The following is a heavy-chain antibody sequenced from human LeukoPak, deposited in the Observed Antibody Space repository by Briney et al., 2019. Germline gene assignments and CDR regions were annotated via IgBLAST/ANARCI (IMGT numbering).Heavy chain of an antibody. CDR3: ARHYSSSWAGWFDP. V-gene: IGHV4-39*01. Sequence: SETLSLTCTVSGGSISSDNYYWGWIRQPPGKGLEWIGSIYYSGRTYYNPSLKSRLTISVDKSKNQFSLKLRSVTAADTAVYYCARHYSSSWAGWFDPWGQGTLVTVSS. D-gene: IGHD6-13*01. CDR2: IYYSGRT. J-gene: IGHJ5*02. CDR1: GGSISSDNYY.